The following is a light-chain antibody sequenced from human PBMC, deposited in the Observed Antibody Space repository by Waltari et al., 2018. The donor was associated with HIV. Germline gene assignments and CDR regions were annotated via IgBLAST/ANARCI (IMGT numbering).Light chain of an antibody. V-gene: IGLV1-51*01. J-gene: IGLJ1*01. CDR1: SPNIGNNY. CDR2: ANN. Sequence: QPVFPHPPSVSAAPGQKVTISCSGSSPNIGNNYASWYQHHPGTAPKRLIYANNKRPSGIPDRFSGSKSGTSATLGITGLQTGDEADYYCGTWDSSLSVVVFGTGTKVTVL. CDR3: GTWDSSLSVVV.